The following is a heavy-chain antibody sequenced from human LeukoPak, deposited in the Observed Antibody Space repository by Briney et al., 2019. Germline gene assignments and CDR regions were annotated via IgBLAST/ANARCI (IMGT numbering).Heavy chain of an antibody. J-gene: IGHJ4*02. CDR2: IYSGGTT. CDR3: APMGLIRGVINHFDY. CDR1: GFTVSRNY. V-gene: IGHV3-66*01. D-gene: IGHD3-10*01. Sequence: GGSLRLSCAASGFTVSRNYMSWVRQAPGKGLEWVSLIYSGGTTYYADSVKGRFTISRDDSKNTLYLQMNRLRAEDTAVYYCAPMGLIRGVINHFDYWGQGTLVTVSS.